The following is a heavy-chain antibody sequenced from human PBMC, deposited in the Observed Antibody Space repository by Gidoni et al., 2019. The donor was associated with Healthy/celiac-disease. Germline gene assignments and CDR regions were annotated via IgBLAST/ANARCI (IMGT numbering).Heavy chain of an antibody. D-gene: IGHD6-6*01. J-gene: IGHJ4*02. Sequence: EVQLVESGGGLVKPGGSLRLSCAASGFTFSSHSMNWVRQAPGKGLEWVSSISSSSSYIYYADSVKGRFTISRDNAKNSLYLQMNSLRAEDTAVYYCARDQADYYFYSSSSFDYWGQGTLVTVSS. CDR1: GFTFSSHS. CDR2: ISSSSSYI. CDR3: ARDQADYYFYSSSSFDY. V-gene: IGHV3-21*01.